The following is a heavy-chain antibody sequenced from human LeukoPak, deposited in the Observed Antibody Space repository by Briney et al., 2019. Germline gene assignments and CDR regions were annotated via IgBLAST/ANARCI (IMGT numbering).Heavy chain of an antibody. CDR3: AKGEGYSYAKDAFDI. V-gene: IGHV3-23*01. J-gene: IGHJ3*02. CDR1: GFTFSSYG. CDR2: ISSGRST. D-gene: IGHD5-18*01. Sequence: GGSLRLSCAASGFTFSSYGMRWVRQAPAKGLEWVSAISSGRSTYYADSVKGRFTISRDNSKNTLYLQVNSLRAEDTAVYYCAKGEGYSYAKDAFDIWGQGTMVTVSS.